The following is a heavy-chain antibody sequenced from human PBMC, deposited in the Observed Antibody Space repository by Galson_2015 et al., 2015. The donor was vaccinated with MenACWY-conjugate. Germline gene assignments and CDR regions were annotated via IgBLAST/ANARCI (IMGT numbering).Heavy chain of an antibody. J-gene: IGHJ3*02. V-gene: IGHV3-48*02. Sequence: SLRLSCAASGFTFSSYSMNWVRQAPGKGLEWVSYISSSSSTIYYADSVKGRFTISRDNAKNSLYLQMNSLRDEDTAVYYCARDRGAHWSHDAFDIWGQGTMVTVSS. CDR3: ARDRGAHWSHDAFDI. CDR2: ISSSSSTI. D-gene: IGHD1-26*01. CDR1: GFTFSSYS.